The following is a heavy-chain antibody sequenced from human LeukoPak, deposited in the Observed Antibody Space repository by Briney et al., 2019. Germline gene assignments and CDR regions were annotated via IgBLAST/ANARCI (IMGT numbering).Heavy chain of an antibody. CDR1: GFTFSSYS. V-gene: IGHV3-21*01. CDR3: ASFKLGYCSSTSCSVDY. CDR2: ISSSSSYI. D-gene: IGHD2-2*01. Sequence: GGSLRLSCAASGFTFSSYSMNWVRQAPGKGLEWVSAISSSSSYIYYADSVKGRFTISRDNAKNSLYLQMNSLRAEDTAVYYCASFKLGYCSSTSCSVDYWGQGTLVTVSS. J-gene: IGHJ4*02.